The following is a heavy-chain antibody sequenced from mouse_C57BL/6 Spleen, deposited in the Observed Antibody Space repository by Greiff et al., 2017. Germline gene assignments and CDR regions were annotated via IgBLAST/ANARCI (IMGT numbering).Heavy chain of an antibody. V-gene: IGHV1-5*01. CDR2: IYPGNSDT. D-gene: IGHD2-3*01. Sequence: VQLQQSGTVLARPGASVKMSCKTSGYTFTSYWMHWVKQRPGQGLEWIGAIYPGNSDTSYNQKFKGKAKLTAVTSASTAYMELSSLTNEDSAVYYCTRARLDGYYYWYFDVWGTGTTVTVSS. J-gene: IGHJ1*03. CDR3: TRARLDGYYYWYFDV. CDR1: GYTFTSYW.